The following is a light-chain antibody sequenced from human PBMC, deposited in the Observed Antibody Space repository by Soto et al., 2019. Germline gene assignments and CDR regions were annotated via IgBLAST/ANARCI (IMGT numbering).Light chain of an antibody. Sequence: ETVMTQSPATLSVSPGDRATLSCGASQSVSSYLAWYQQKPGQAPRLLIYGASTRATGIPARFSGSGSGTEFTLTISSLQSEDFAVYYCQQYNNWPQTFGQGTKVDIK. CDR2: GAS. CDR1: QSVSSY. J-gene: IGKJ1*01. CDR3: QQYNNWPQT. V-gene: IGKV3-15*01.